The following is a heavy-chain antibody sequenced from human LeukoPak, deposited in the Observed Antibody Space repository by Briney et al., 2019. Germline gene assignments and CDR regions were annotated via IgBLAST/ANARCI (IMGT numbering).Heavy chain of an antibody. CDR3: ARGGRGYDFYGMDV. V-gene: IGHV3-21*01. Sequence: GGSLRLSCAASGFTFSSYSMNWVRQAPGKGLEWVSSISSSSSYIYYADSVKGRFTISRDNAKNSLYLQMNSVRAEDTAVYYCARGGRGYDFYGMDVWGQGTTVTVSS. D-gene: IGHD5-12*01. CDR1: GFTFSSYS. J-gene: IGHJ6*02. CDR2: ISSSSSYI.